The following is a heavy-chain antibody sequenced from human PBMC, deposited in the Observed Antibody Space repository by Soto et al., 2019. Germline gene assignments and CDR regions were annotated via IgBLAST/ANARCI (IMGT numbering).Heavy chain of an antibody. CDR1: GFTFDDYA. CDR2: ISWNSGNI. J-gene: IGHJ4*02. V-gene: IGHV3-9*01. CDR3: VRSKGGYSYGTPFDY. Sequence: EVQLEESGGALVQPGRSLRLSCAASGFTFDDYAMHWVRQVLGKGLGWVSSISWNSGNIGYADSVKGRFTTSRDNAKNSLYLQMNSLRPEDTALYYCVRSKGGYSYGTPFDYWGKGTLVTVSS. D-gene: IGHD5-18*01.